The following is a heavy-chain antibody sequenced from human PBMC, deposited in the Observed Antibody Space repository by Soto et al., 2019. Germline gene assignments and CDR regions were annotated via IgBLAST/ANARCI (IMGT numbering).Heavy chain of an antibody. CDR1: GGTFSTYA. CDR3: AREIFGVIISGGRDAFDI. D-gene: IGHD3-3*01. CDR2: IIPIFATA. J-gene: IGHJ3*02. Sequence: SVKVSCNASGGTFSTYAISWVRQAPGQGLEWMGGIIPIFATAKYAQKLQGRVTITADESTSIAYMERSSLRSEDTAVYYCAREIFGVIISGGRDAFDIWGQGTMVTVSS. V-gene: IGHV1-69*13.